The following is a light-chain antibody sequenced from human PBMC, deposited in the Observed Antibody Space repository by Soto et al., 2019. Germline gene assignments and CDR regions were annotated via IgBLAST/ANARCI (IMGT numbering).Light chain of an antibody. CDR1: SSDVGSYNL. CDR2: EGS. V-gene: IGLV2-23*03. Sequence: QSALTQPACVSGSPGQSITISCTGTSSDVGSYNLVSWYQQHPGKAPKLMIYEGSKRPSGVSNRFSGSKSGNTASLTISGLQAEDEADYYCCSYAGVCTVVFGTGTKLTVL. CDR3: CSYAGVCTVV. J-gene: IGLJ1*01.